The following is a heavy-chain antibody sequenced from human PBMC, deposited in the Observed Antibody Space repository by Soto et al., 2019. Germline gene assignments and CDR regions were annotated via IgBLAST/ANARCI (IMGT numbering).Heavy chain of an antibody. V-gene: IGHV5-51*01. J-gene: IGHJ6*02. CDR2: IYPGDSDT. D-gene: IGHD1-1*01. CDR1: GYSFTTYW. CDR3: ARTTENYYYNAIDV. Sequence: GESLKISCKGSGYSFTTYWIAWVRQMPGKGLEWMGIIYPGDSDTRYSPSFQGQVTISADKSISTAYLQWSSLKASDTAIYYCARTTENYYYNAIDVWGQGTTVTVSS.